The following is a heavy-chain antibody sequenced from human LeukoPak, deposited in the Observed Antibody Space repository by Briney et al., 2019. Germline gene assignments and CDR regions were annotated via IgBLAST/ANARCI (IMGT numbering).Heavy chain of an antibody. D-gene: IGHD2-21*02. CDR1: GFTFSSYA. V-gene: IGHV3-7*01. CDR3: ASTYVVVTAVHDAFHI. Sequence: PGGSLRLSCAASGFTFSSYAMSWVRQAPGKGLEWVANIKKDGSEKYYVDSVKGRFTISRDNAKNSLFLQMNSLRAEDTAVYYCASTYVVVTAVHDAFHIWGQGTMVTVSS. CDR2: IKKDGSEK. J-gene: IGHJ3*02.